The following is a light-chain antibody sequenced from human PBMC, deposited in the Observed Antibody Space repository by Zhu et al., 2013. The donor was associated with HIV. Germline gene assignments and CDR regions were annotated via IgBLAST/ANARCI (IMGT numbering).Light chain of an antibody. V-gene: IGKV3D-15*01. CDR1: QSIANN. Sequence: EIVVTQSPASVSVSPGERISLSCEASQSIANNLAWYQQRPGQPPRILMYGASTRATGIPGRFSGSGSGTEFTLTISSLQSEDSAIYYCQVYDHWPPTWTFGHGTKVDIK. J-gene: IGKJ1*01. CDR2: GAS. CDR3: QVYDHWPPTWT.